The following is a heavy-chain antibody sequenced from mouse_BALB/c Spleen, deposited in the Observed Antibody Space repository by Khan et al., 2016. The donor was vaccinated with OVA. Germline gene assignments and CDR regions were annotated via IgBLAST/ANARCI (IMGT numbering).Heavy chain of an antibody. CDR3: ARYYYDTCCYCDV. Sequence: EVQLQESGPGLVKPSQSLSLTCSVTGYSITSGYYWNWIRQFPGNKLEWLHYIRYDGSNHYHPSLKNRISITRDTSKNQFFLKLNSVTTEDTSTYYIARYYYDTCCYCDVWGAATTVTFSS. D-gene: IGHD1-1*01. V-gene: IGHV3-6*02. CDR2: IRYDGSN. CDR1: GYSITSGYY. J-gene: IGHJ1*01.